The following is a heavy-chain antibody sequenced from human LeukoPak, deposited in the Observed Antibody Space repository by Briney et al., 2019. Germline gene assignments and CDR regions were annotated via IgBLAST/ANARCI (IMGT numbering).Heavy chain of an antibody. J-gene: IGHJ4*02. V-gene: IGHV5-51*01. D-gene: IGHD2-8*02. CDR1: GYSFTNYW. Sequence: GESLKISCKGSGYSFTNYWIGWVRPMPGKGLEWMGIIYPRDSDTRYSPSFQGQVTISADKSINTAYLRWSSLKASDTAIYYCASAGTTAGFDYWGQGTLVTVSS. CDR3: ASAGTTAGFDY. CDR2: IYPRDSDT.